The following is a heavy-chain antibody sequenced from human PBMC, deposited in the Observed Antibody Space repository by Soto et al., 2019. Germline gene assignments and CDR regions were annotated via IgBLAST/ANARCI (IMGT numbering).Heavy chain of an antibody. J-gene: IGHJ6*02. CDR2: IYPGDSDT. D-gene: IGHD2-2*01. CDR1: GYSFTSYW. V-gene: IGHV5-51*01. Sequence: LGESLKISCKGSGYSFTSYWIGWVRQMPGKGLEWMGIIYPGDSDTRYSPYFQGQVTISADKPISTAYLQWSSLKASDTAMYYFARLAIVLVPAAYYYGMDVWGQGTTVTVSS. CDR3: ARLAIVLVPAAYYYGMDV.